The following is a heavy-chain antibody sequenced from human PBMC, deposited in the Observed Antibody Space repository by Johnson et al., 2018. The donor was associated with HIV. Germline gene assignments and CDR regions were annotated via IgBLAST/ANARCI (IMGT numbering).Heavy chain of an antibody. Sequence: VQLVESGGGVVQPGRSLRLSCAASGFTFSSYGMHWVRQAPGKGLEWVAVISYDGSNKYYADSVKGRFTISRDNAKNSLYLQMNSLRAEDTAVYYCARSLGIAVVVHATAFDIWGRGTMVSASS. CDR3: ARSLGIAVVVHATAFDI. CDR1: GFTFSSYG. V-gene: IGHV3-30*03. D-gene: IGHD6-19*01. CDR2: ISYDGSNK. J-gene: IGHJ3*02.